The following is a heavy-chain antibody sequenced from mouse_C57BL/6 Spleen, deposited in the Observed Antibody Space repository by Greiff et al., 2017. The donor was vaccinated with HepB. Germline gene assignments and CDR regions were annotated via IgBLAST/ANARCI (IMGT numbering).Heavy chain of an antibody. V-gene: IGHV5-17*01. J-gene: IGHJ2*01. CDR1: GFTFSDYG. D-gene: IGHD4-1*02. Sequence: EVKLEESGGGLVKPGGSLKLSCAASGFTFSDYGMHWVRQAPEKGLEWVAYISSGSSTIYYADTVKGRFTISRDNAKNTLFLQMTSLRSEDTAMYYCARCQLGRGYFDYWGQGTTLTVSS. CDR3: ARCQLGRGYFDY. CDR2: ISSGSSTI.